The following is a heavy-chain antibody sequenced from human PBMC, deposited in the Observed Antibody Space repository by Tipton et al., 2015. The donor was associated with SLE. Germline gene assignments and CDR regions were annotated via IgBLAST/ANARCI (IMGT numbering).Heavy chain of an antibody. V-gene: IGHV3-30*02. CDR3: AKGDDILTGSPDAFDI. CDR2: IRYDGSNK. Sequence: GSLRLSCAASGFTFSSYGMHWVRQAPGKGLEWVAFIRYDGSNKYYADSVKGRFTISRDNSKNTLYLQMNSLRAEDTAVYYCAKGDDILTGSPDAFDIWGQGTMVTVSS. CDR1: GFTFSSYG. D-gene: IGHD3-9*01. J-gene: IGHJ3*02.